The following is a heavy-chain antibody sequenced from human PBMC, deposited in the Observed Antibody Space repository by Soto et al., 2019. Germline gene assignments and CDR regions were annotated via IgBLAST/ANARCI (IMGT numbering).Heavy chain of an antibody. Sequence: SVKVSCKASGGTFSSYTISWVRQAPGQGLEWMGRIIPILGIANYAQKFQGRVTITADKSTSTAYMELSSLRSEDTAVYYCARLRGYYYYYMDVWGKGTTVTVSS. J-gene: IGHJ6*03. V-gene: IGHV1-69*02. CDR1: GGTFSSYT. CDR2: IIPILGIA. CDR3: ARLRGYYYYYMDV. D-gene: IGHD3-3*01.